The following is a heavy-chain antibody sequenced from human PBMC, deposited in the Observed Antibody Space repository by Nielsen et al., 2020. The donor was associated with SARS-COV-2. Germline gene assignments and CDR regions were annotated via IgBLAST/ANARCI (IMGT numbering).Heavy chain of an antibody. CDR3: ARYIQVLRFLEWLPNYYYGMDV. D-gene: IGHD3-3*01. V-gene: IGHV1-69*13. CDR2: IIPIFGTA. CDR1: GGTFSSYA. Sequence: SVKVSCKASGGTFSSYAISWVRQAPGQGLEWMGGIIPIFGTANYAQKFQGRVTITADESTSTAYMELSSLRSEDTAVYYCARYIQVLRFLEWLPNYYYGMDVWGQGTTVTVSS. J-gene: IGHJ6*02.